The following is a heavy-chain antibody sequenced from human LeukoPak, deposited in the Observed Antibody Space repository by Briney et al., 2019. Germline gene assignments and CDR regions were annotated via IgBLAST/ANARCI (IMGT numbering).Heavy chain of an antibody. V-gene: IGHV3-33*06. J-gene: IGHJ4*02. CDR2: IWYDGSNK. CDR1: GFTFSSYG. CDR3: ANSRNDWTDLEN. D-gene: IGHD1-1*01. Sequence: GRSLRLSCAASGFTFSSYGMHWVRRAPGKGLEWVAVIWYDGSNKYYAAYVKGRFTISRDNSKNTLHLQMNSLRAEDTAVYYCANSRNDWTDLENWGQGTLVTVSP.